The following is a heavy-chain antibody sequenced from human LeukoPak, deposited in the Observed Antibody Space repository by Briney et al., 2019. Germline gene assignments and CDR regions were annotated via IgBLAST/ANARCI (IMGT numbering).Heavy chain of an antibody. V-gene: IGHV4-34*01. Sequence: PSETLSLTCAVYGVSFSGYYWSWIRQPPGKGLEWIGEINHSGSTNYNPALKSRVTISVDTSKNQFSLKLSSVTAAATAVYYCARLIGYCSSTSCFGGYYYYYYMAVWGKGTTVTVSS. CDR1: GVSFSGYY. CDR2: INHSGST. CDR3: ARLIGYCSSTSCFGGYYYYYYMAV. D-gene: IGHD2-2*01. J-gene: IGHJ6*03.